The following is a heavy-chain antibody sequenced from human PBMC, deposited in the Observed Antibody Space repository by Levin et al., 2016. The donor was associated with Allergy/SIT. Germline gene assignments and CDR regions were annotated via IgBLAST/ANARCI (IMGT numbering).Heavy chain of an antibody. J-gene: IGHJ5*02. CDR1: GGSISSSNW. V-gene: IGHV4-4*02. CDR2: IYHSGST. CDR3: ASYSSGYPHNWFDP. D-gene: IGHD3-22*01. Sequence: SETLSLTCAVSGGSISSSNWWSWVRQPPGKGLEWIGEIYHSGSTNYNPSLKSRVTISVDKSKNQFSLKLSSVTAADTAVYYCASYSSGYPHNWFDPWGQGNLVTVSP.